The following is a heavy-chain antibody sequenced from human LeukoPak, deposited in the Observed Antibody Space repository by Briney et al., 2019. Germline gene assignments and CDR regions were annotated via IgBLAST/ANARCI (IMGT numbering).Heavy chain of an antibody. CDR1: GFTFSSYG. CDR3: ARQMATILDGILDY. CDR2: ISYDGTNK. Sequence: GGSLRLSCAASGFTFSSYGMHWVRQAPGKGLEWVSVISYDGTNKYYADSVKGRFTISRDNSKNTLYLQMNSRKTEDTALYYCARQMATILDGILDYWGQGTLVTVSS. J-gene: IGHJ4*02. V-gene: IGHV3-30*19. D-gene: IGHD5-24*01.